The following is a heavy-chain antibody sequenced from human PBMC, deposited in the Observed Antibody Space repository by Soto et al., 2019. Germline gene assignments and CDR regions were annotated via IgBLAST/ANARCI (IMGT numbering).Heavy chain of an antibody. J-gene: IGHJ4*02. V-gene: IGHV5-51*01. CDR2: IYPGDSDT. D-gene: IGHD6-19*01. Sequence: ESLKISCTGSGYSFTSYWIGWVRQMPGKGLEWMGIIYPGDSDTRYSPSFQGQVTISADKSISTAYLQWSSLKASDTAMYYCARSVKDSSGWSFSFDYWGQGTLVTVSS. CDR1: GYSFTSYW. CDR3: ARSVKDSSGWSFSFDY.